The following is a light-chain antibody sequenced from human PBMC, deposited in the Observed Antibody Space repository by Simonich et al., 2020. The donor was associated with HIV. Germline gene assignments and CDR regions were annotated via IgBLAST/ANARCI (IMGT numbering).Light chain of an antibody. CDR2: VAS. Sequence: EIVMTQSPATLSLSPGERATLSCRARQSFSSNLAWYQQKPGQAPRLLIYVASTRATGIPARFSGSGSGTEFTLNISSLQSEDFATYYCQQYNSYSWTFGQGTKVEV. V-gene: IGKV3D-15*01. CDR3: QQYNSYSWT. CDR1: QSFSSN. J-gene: IGKJ1*01.